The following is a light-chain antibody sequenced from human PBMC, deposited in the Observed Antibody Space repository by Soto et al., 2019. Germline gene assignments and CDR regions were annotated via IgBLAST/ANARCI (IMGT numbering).Light chain of an antibody. CDR3: QQRHNWPIT. Sequence: EIVLTQSPATLSSFPGDRVTLSCRASQYINTRLAWYQHRPGQAPRLLIYQTSIRAAGIPARFSASGSGTDFTLTISGLEPADLGVYYCQQRHNWPITFGQGTRLEI. J-gene: IGKJ5*01. CDR1: QYINTR. V-gene: IGKV3-11*01. CDR2: QTS.